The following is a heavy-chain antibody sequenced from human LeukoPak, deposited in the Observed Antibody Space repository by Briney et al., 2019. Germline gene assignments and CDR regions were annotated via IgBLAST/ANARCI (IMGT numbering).Heavy chain of an antibody. D-gene: IGHD3-22*01. J-gene: IGHJ5*02. CDR2: ISAYNGNT. CDR1: GYTFTSYG. Sequence: ASVKVSCKASGYTFTSYGISWVRQAPGQGLEWMGWISAYNGNTNYAQKLQGRVTMTTDTSTSTAYMELRSLRSDDTAVYYCARAPLAETTYYYDSSGYPWWRDIWIDPWGQGTLVTVSS. V-gene: IGHV1-18*01. CDR3: ARAPLAETTYYYDSSGYPWWRDIWIDP.